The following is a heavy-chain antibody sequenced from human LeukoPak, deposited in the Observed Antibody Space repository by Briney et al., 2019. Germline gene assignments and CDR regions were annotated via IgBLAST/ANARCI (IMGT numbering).Heavy chain of an antibody. V-gene: IGHV3-21*01. J-gene: IGHJ3*02. D-gene: IGHD3-9*01. Sequence: GGSLRLSCAASGFTFSSYSMNWVRQAPGKGLEWVSSISSSSSYIYYADSVKGRFTISRDNAKNSLYLQMNSLRAEDAAVYYCARDRGDIRGDAFDIWGQGTMVTVSS. CDR3: ARDRGDIRGDAFDI. CDR1: GFTFSSYS. CDR2: ISSSSSYI.